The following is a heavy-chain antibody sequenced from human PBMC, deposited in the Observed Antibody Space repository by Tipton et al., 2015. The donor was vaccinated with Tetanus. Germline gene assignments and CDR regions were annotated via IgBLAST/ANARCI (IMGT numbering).Heavy chain of an antibody. Sequence: LRLSCSVSGASVSQYHWSWIRQPPGEGLEWIGYVYYSGDINYNPSLKSRVTMSVDTSKNRFSLKLRSVKGADSAVYYCARTVTFWSGYENSYYFDYWGHGTLVTVSS. D-gene: IGHD3-3*01. V-gene: IGHV4-59*02. CDR3: ARTVTFWSGYENSYYFDY. J-gene: IGHJ4*01. CDR1: GASVSQYH. CDR2: VYYSGDI.